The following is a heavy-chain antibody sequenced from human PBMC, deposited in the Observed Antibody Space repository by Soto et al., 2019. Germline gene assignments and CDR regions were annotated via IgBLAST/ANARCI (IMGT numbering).Heavy chain of an antibody. CDR3: ARTGIAVTGTIFDY. CDR2: IYSGGST. J-gene: IGHJ4*02. CDR1: GFTVSSNY. V-gene: IGHV3-53*01. D-gene: IGHD6-19*01. Sequence: EVQLVESGGGLIQPGGSLRLSCAASGFTVSSNYMSWVRQAPGKGLEWVSVIYSGGSTYYADSVKGRFTSSRDNSKNTLYLQMNSRRAEDTAVYYCARTGIAVTGTIFDYWGQGTLVTVSS.